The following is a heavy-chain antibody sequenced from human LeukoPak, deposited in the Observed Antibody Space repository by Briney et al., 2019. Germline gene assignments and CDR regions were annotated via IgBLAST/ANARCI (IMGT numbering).Heavy chain of an antibody. CDR2: INHSGST. V-gene: IGHV4-34*01. D-gene: IGHD6-25*01. Sequence: SETLSLTCAVYGGSFSGYYWSWIRQPPGKGLEWIGEINHSGSTNYNPSLKSRVTISVDGSKNQFSLKLSSVTAADTAVYYCARAEGSSGLPWWFDPWGQGTLVTVSS. J-gene: IGHJ5*02. CDR3: ARAEGSSGLPWWFDP. CDR1: GGSFSGYY.